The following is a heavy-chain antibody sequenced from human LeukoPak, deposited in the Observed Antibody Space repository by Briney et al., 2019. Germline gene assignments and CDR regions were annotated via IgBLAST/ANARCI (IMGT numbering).Heavy chain of an antibody. CDR1: GFTFSSYA. V-gene: IGHV3-23*01. D-gene: IGHD1-26*01. CDR2: ISGSGGAGT. Sequence: PGGSLRLFCAVSGFTFSSYAMSWVRQAPGKGLEWVSTISGSGGAGTYYADSVKGRFTVSRDNSRNTLYLPMNSLRAEDTAVYYCVKDRGGSPFYGMDVWGQGTTVTVSS. J-gene: IGHJ6*02. CDR3: VKDRGGSPFYGMDV.